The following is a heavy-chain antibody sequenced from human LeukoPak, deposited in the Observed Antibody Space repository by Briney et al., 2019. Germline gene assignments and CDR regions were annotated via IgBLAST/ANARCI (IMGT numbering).Heavy chain of an antibody. CDR2: IKSKTDGGTT. CDR3: TTDTYSGSSHGGY. V-gene: IGHV3-15*01. CDR1: GLTYNNAW. J-gene: IGHJ4*02. Sequence: GVSLTLSCAASGLTYNNAWMRCAPHAPGKGREWVGRIKSKTDGGTTDYAAPVKRRFTISRDDSKNTMYRQMNSLKTEDTAVYYCTTDTYSGSSHGGYWGQGTLVTVSS. D-gene: IGHD1-26*01.